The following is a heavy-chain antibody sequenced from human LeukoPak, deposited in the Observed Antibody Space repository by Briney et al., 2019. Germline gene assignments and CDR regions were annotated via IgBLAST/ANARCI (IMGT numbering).Heavy chain of an antibody. J-gene: IGHJ4*02. D-gene: IGHD1-26*01. CDR2: ISGSGGST. V-gene: IGHV3-23*01. CDR3: AKDSGNLLIPPDYFDY. CDR1: GFTFSSYS. Sequence: GGSLRLSCAASGFTFSSYSMNWVRQAPGKGLEWVSAISGSGGSTYYADSVEGRFTISRDNSKNTLYLQMNSLRAEDTAVYYCAKDSGNLLIPPDYFDYWGQGTLVTVSS.